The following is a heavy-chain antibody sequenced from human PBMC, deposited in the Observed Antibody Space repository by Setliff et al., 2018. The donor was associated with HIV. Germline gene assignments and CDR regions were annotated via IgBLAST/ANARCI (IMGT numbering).Heavy chain of an antibody. Sequence: ASVKVSCKASGYTFTNFYLHWVRQAPGQGLEWVGIVNPTSGSTTYAQTFQGRVTMTGDTYTSTVYMEVSSLRPEDTAVYYCARGREKQWPVLADCLFDFWGQGTLVTVSS. D-gene: IGHD6-19*01. V-gene: IGHV1-46*01. CDR2: VNPTSGST. J-gene: IGHJ4*02. CDR3: ARGREKQWPVLADCLFDF. CDR1: GYTFTNFY.